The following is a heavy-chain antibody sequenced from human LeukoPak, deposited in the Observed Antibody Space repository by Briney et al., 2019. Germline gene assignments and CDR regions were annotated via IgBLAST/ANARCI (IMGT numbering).Heavy chain of an antibody. D-gene: IGHD3-22*01. CDR1: GGSISSNY. Sequence: SETLSLTCSVSGGSISSNYWSWIRQPAGKGLEWIGRIYYSGSTNYNPSLKSRLTMSVDTSKNQFSLNLNSVTAADTAVYFCAKSKYYDSSGYYSFEFWGRGTLDTVSS. V-gene: IGHV4-4*07. J-gene: IGHJ4*02. CDR3: AKSKYYDSSGYYSFEF. CDR2: IYYSGST.